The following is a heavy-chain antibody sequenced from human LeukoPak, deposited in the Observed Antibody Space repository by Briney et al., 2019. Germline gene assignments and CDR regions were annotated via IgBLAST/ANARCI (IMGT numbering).Heavy chain of an antibody. CDR2: IIPIFGTA. CDR3: ARALYYDSSGYLFDY. D-gene: IGHD3-22*01. Sequence: SVKVSCKASGGTFISYAISWVRQAPGQGLEWMGGIIPIFGTANYAQKFQGRVTITADESTSTAYMELSSLRSEDTAVYYCARALYYDSSGYLFDYWGQGTLVTVSS. V-gene: IGHV1-69*13. J-gene: IGHJ4*02. CDR1: GGTFISYA.